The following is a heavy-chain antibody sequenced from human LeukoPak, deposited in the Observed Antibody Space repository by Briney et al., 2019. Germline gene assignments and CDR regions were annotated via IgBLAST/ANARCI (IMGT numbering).Heavy chain of an antibody. D-gene: IGHD2-15*01. CDR2: IGGAGDT. J-gene: IGHJ5*01. Sequence: GGSLRLSCAVSGFTVSSHAMSWVRQASGKGLEWVSLIGGAGDTFYADSVKGRFVLSRDNSRNTVYLQMNSLRAEDTATYYCVKDYCHGGFCPFPFFDSWGQGTLVTVSS. V-gene: IGHV3-23*01. CDR3: VKDYCHGGFCPFPFFDS. CDR1: GFTVSSHA.